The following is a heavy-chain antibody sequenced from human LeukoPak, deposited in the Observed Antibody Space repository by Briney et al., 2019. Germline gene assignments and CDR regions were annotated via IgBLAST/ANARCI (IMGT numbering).Heavy chain of an antibody. D-gene: IGHD6-13*01. CDR3: ATRSIAAAGTMVY. Sequence: PGGSLRLSCAASGFTFSSYAMSWVRQAPGKGLEWVSAISGSGGSTYYADSVKGRFTISRDNSKNTVYLQMNSLRAEDTAVYYCATRSIAAAGTMVYWGQGTLVTVSS. CDR1: GFTFSSYA. J-gene: IGHJ4*02. V-gene: IGHV3-23*01. CDR2: ISGSGGST.